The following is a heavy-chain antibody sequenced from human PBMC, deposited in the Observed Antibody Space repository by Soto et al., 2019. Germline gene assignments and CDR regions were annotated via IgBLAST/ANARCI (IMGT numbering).Heavy chain of an antibody. CDR2: ISGSGGST. CDR1: GSTFSSYA. J-gene: IGHJ2*01. Sequence: EVQLLESGGGLVQPGGSLRLSCAASGSTFSSYAMSWVRQAPGKGLEWVSAISGSGGSTYYADSVKGRFTISRDNSKNTLYLQMNSLRAEDTAVYYCAKDQSDLHWYFDLWGRGTLVTVSS. V-gene: IGHV3-23*01. CDR3: AKDQSDLHWYFDL.